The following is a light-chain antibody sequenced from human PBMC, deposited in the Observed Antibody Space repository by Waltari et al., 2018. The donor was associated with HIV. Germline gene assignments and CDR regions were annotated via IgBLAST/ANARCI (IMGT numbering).Light chain of an antibody. CDR2: RNT. CDR3: AACAHSLSFEV. V-gene: IGLV1-47*01. Sequence: QSVLTQPPSASGTPGQRVTISCSGSSSNIGSNYVHWYQQPPGTAPKLLLYRNTQHPSRVHERCSGSTSSPSAPLASSGLRSEDEADYDCAACAHSLSFEVFGGGTKLTVL. CDR1: SSNIGSNY. J-gene: IGLJ2*01.